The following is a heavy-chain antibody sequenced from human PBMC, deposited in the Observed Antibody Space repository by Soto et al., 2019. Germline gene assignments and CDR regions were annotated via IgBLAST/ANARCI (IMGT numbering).Heavy chain of an antibody. V-gene: IGHV1-18*04. D-gene: IGHD2-15*01. J-gene: IGHJ6*02. CDR3: ARGGYCSGGSCEYYYYGMDV. CDR2: ISAYNGNT. CDR1: GYTFTSYG. Sequence: ASVKVSCKASGYTFTSYGISWARQAPGQGLEWMGWISAYNGNTNYAQKLQGRVTMTTDTSTSTAYMELRSLRSDDTAVYYCARGGYCSGGSCEYYYYGMDVWGQGTTVTVSS.